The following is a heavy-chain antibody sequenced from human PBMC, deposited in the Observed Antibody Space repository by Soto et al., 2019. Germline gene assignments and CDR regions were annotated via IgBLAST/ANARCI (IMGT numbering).Heavy chain of an antibody. V-gene: IGHV3-33*01. CDR3: ARDSTTYYYVYYGMDV. Sequence: QVQLVESGGGVVQPGRSLRLSCAASGFTFSSYGMHWVRQAPGKGLEWVAVIWYDGSNKYYADSVKGRFTISRDNSKNTLYMQMNSLRAEDTAVYYCARDSTTYYYVYYGMDVWGKGTTVTVSS. CDR1: GFTFSSYG. CDR2: IWYDGSNK. J-gene: IGHJ6*04. D-gene: IGHD3-10*02.